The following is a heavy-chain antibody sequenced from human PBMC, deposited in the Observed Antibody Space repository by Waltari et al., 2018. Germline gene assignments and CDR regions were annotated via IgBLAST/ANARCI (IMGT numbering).Heavy chain of an antibody. Sequence: QVQLQESGPGLVKPSQTLSLTCTVSGGSISSGGYYWSWIRQHPGKGLEWIGYIYYSGSTYQNTSLKGRVTISVDTSKTQFSLKLSSVTAADTAVYYCARTTVTTPYYYYMDAWGKGTTVTVSS. D-gene: IGHD4-4*01. J-gene: IGHJ6*03. CDR2: IYYSGST. V-gene: IGHV4-31*03. CDR3: ARTTVTTPYYYYMDA. CDR1: GGSISSGGYY.